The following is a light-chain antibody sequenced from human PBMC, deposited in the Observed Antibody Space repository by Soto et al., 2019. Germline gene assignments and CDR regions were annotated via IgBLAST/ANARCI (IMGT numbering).Light chain of an antibody. CDR3: QQRYTFLVT. Sequence: DIQMTQSPSSLSASVGDRVTITCRASQSISNYLNWYQQKPGKAPKLLIYAATSLQIGVPSRYSGIRSTTDFTLTIRSLQPEDFATYNCQQRYTFLVTFGQGTRLDMK. V-gene: IGKV1-39*01. J-gene: IGKJ5*01. CDR2: AAT. CDR1: QSISNY.